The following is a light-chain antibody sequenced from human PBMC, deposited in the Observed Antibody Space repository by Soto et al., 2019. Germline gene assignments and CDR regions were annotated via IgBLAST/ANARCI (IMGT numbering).Light chain of an antibody. Sequence: DNQMSKSPAALSASVGDRVTITCRASQSIRGWLAWYQQKPGKAPNLLIYDASRLKSGVPSRFSGRGSGTEFTLTITSLQPDDFATYYCHQYNSFSPWPFGQ. CDR3: HQYNSFSPWP. CDR1: QSIRGW. V-gene: IGKV1-5*01. CDR2: DAS. J-gene: IGKJ1*01.